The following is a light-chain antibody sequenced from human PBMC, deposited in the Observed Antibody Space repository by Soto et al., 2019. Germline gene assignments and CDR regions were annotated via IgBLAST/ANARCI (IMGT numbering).Light chain of an antibody. Sequence: EIVLTQSPVTLSLSPGERATLSCRASQSVSTYLAWYQRKPGQAPRLLIYATSSRATGIPDRFSGSGSGTDFTLTISRLEPEDFAMYFCQEYGSSRTFGQGTKVEIK. CDR2: ATS. CDR3: QEYGSSRT. J-gene: IGKJ1*01. V-gene: IGKV3-20*01. CDR1: QSVSTY.